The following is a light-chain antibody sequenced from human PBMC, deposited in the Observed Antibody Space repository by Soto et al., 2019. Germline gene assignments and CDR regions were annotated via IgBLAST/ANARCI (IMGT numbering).Light chain of an antibody. CDR3: QQYARSLYT. J-gene: IGKJ2*01. CDR1: QSVSSSY. Sequence: EIVLTQSPGTLSLSPGETATLSCRASQSVSSSYLAWYHQKPGQAPRLLIYGASSRATGIPDRFSGSGSGTDFTLTISRLEPEDFAVYYCQQYARSLYTFAQGTKLEIK. V-gene: IGKV3-20*01. CDR2: GAS.